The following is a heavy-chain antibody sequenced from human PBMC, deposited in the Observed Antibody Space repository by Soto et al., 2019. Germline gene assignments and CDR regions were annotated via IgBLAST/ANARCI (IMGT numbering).Heavy chain of an antibody. J-gene: IGHJ6*03. V-gene: IGHV4-59*08. Sequence: SETLSLTCTVSGGSISSYYWSWIRQPPGKGLEWIGYIYYSGSTNYNPSLKSRVTISVDTSKNQFSLKLSSVTAADTAVYYCARLWGDYVWGLSRDGGAWYYYYYMDVWGKGTTVTVSS. CDR3: ARLWGDYVWGLSRDGGAWYYYYYMDV. D-gene: IGHD3-16*01. CDR1: GGSISSYY. CDR2: IYYSGST.